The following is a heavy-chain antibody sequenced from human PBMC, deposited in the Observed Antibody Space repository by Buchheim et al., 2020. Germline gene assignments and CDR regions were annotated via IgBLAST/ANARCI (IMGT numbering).Heavy chain of an antibody. Sequence: EVQLVESGGGLVQPGGSLRLSCAASGFTFRSYSMNWVRQAPGKGLEWVSYISSSSNTTYYADSVKGRFTISRDNAKNSLYLPMNSLRAEDTAVYYCARCRGYSYDYSDYWGQGTL. CDR3: ARCRGYSYDYSDY. V-gene: IGHV3-48*01. CDR2: ISSSSNTT. D-gene: IGHD5-18*01. J-gene: IGHJ4*02. CDR1: GFTFRSYS.